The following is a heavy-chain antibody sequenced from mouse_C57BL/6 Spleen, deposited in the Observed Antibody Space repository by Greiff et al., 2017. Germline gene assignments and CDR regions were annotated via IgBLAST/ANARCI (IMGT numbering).Heavy chain of an antibody. D-gene: IGHD2-10*01. CDR3: ARPYYGNYGFFDY. Sequence: VQLQQSGPELVKPGASVKMSCKASGYTFTDYNMHWVKQSHGKSLEWIGYINPNNGGTSYNQKFKGKATLTGNKSSSTAYMELRSLTSEDSAVYYCARPYYGNYGFFDYWGQGTTLTVSS. V-gene: IGHV1-22*01. J-gene: IGHJ2*01. CDR1: GYTFTDYN. CDR2: INPNNGGT.